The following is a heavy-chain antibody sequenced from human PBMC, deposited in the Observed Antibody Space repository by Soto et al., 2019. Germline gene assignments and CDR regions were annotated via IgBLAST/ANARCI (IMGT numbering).Heavy chain of an antibody. D-gene: IGHD3-22*01. CDR2: ISAYNGNT. Sequence: GXSVKVSCKASVYTFTSYGISWVRQAPGQGLEWMGWISAYNGNTNYAQKLQGRVTMTTDTSTSTAYMELRSLRSDDTAVYYCAREGFYYDSSGYNYWGQGTLVTSPQ. CDR3: AREGFYYDSSGYNY. V-gene: IGHV1-18*04. J-gene: IGHJ4*02. CDR1: VYTFTSYG.